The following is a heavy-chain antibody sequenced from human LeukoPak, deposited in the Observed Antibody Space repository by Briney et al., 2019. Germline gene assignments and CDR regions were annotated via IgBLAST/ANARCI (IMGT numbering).Heavy chain of an antibody. Sequence: GESLKISCKGSGYNFTNYWIGWVRQMPGKGLEWMGIIHPGDSHTRYSPSFQGQVTISADKSISTAYLQWSSLKASDTAMYYFARHSGTSYYYYYMDVWGKGTTVTVSS. CDR1: GYNFTNYW. V-gene: IGHV5-51*01. D-gene: IGHD6-13*01. CDR3: ARHSGTSYYYYYMDV. CDR2: IHPGDSHT. J-gene: IGHJ6*03.